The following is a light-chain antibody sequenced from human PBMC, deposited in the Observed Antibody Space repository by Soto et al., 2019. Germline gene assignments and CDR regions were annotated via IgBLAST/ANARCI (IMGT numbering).Light chain of an antibody. CDR3: QQYDNLLLLFT. Sequence: DIQMTQSPSSLSASVGDRVTITCQASQDISNYLNWYQQKPGKAPKLLIYDASNLETGVPSRFSGSGSGTDFTFTIISLQPEDIATYYCQQYDNLLLLFTFGPGTKVDIK. V-gene: IGKV1-33*01. J-gene: IGKJ3*01. CDR2: DAS. CDR1: QDISNY.